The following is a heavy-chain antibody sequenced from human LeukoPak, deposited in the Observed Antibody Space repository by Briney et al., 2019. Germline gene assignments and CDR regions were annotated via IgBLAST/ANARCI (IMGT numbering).Heavy chain of an antibody. J-gene: IGHJ5*02. V-gene: IGHV3-74*01. CDR1: GFTFSSYW. D-gene: IGHD2-2*01. CDR2: INDDGSRT. Sequence: PGGSLRLSCVASGFTFSSYWMHWVRQAPGKGLVWVSRINDDGSRTNYADSVKGRFTISRDNAKNTLYLQMNSLRAEDTAVYYCASVRYCRRTSTGCYSWFDRWGEGTPVTVSS. CDR3: ASVRYCRRTSTGCYSWFDR.